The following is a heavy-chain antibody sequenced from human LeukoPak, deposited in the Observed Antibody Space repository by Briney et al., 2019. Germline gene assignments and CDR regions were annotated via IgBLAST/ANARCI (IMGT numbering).Heavy chain of an antibody. V-gene: IGHV3-21*01. CDR2: ISSSSSSI. J-gene: IGHJ6*02. CDR1: GFTFSNYG. D-gene: IGHD3-10*01. CDR3: AKDLITMVRGSPMDV. Sequence: GGSLRLSCAASGFTFSNYGMNWVRQAPGKGLEWVSSISSSSSSIYYADSLKGRFTISRDNAKTSLYLQMNSLRAEDTAVYYCAKDLITMVRGSPMDVWGQGTTVTVSS.